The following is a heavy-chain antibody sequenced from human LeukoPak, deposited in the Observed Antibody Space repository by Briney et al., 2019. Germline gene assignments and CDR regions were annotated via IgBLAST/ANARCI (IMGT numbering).Heavy chain of an antibody. D-gene: IGHD4-17*01. CDR1: GGTFSSYA. CDR2: IIPIFGTA. Sequence: SVKVSCKASGGTFSSYAISWVRQAPGQGLEWMGGIIPIFGTANYAQKFQGRVTITADESTSTAYMELSSLRSEDTAVYYCARRGRYGDYVNWFDPWGQGTLVTASS. V-gene: IGHV1-69*01. CDR3: ARRGRYGDYVNWFDP. J-gene: IGHJ5*02.